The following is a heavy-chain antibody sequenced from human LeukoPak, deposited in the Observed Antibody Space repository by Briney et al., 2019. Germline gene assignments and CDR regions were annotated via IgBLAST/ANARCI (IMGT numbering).Heavy chain of an antibody. J-gene: IGHJ4*02. CDR3: ATSTVTTYYFDY. CDR2: ISGGGGST. Sequence: GGSLRLSCAASGFTFSSYAMRWVRQAPGKGLEWVSVISGGGGSTYYADSVKGRFTISRDNSKNTLYLQMNSLRAEDTAVYHCATSTVTTYYFDYWGQGTLVTVSS. CDR1: GFTFSSYA. V-gene: IGHV3-23*01. D-gene: IGHD4-17*01.